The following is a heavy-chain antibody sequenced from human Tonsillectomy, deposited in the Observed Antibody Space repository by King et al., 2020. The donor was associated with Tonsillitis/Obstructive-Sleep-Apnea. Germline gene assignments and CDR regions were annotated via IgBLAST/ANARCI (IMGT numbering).Heavy chain of an antibody. J-gene: IGHJ4*02. CDR2: ISWDGGST. CDR3: AKEGLRYFDY. V-gene: IGHV3-43*01. Sequence: VQLVESGGVVVQPGGSLRLSCAASGFTFDDYTMHWVRQAPGKGLEWVSLISWDGGSTYYADSVKGRFTISRDNSKNSLYLQMNSLRTEDTASYYCAKEGLRYFDYWGQGTLVTVSS. CDR1: GFTFDDYT.